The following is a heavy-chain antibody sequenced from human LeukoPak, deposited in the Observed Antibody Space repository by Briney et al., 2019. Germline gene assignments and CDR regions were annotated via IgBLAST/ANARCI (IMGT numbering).Heavy chain of an antibody. D-gene: IGHD6-19*01. J-gene: IGHJ6*03. V-gene: IGHV1-18*01. CDR1: GYTFTSYG. Sequence: ASVKVSCKASGYTFTSYGISWVRQAPGQGLEWMGWISGSNGNTNYAQKLQGRVTMTTDTSTSTAYMELRSLRSDDTAVYYCARVSSGWYFSYYYMDVWGKGTTVTVSS. CDR3: ARVSSGWYFSYYYMDV. CDR2: ISGSNGNT.